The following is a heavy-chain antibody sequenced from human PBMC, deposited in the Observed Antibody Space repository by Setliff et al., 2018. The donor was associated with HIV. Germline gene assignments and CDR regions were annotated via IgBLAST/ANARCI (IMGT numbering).Heavy chain of an antibody. Sequence: PGGSLRLSCAASGFTFSDFWMYWVRQAPGKGLEWVANISPEGNKKYYVGSVKGRFTSSRDNAKSSLFLQMSGLRPEDTAVYYCARVLLRTNPLYGVASNWFDPWGQGTLVTAPQ. D-gene: IGHD2-8*01. CDR3: ARVLLRTNPLYGVASNWFDP. J-gene: IGHJ5*02. CDR2: ISPEGNKK. CDR1: GFTFSDFW. V-gene: IGHV3-7*03.